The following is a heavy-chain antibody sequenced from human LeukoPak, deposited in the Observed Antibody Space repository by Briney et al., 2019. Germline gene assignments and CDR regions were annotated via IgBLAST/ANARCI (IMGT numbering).Heavy chain of an antibody. Sequence: ASVKVSCKASGYTFTSYYMHWVRQAPGQGLEWMGLINPTGGSTGHAQKFQGRVTMTRDRSTSTDYMELSSLRSEDTAIYYCARDNSVGDNAWWFDPWGQGTLVTVSS. D-gene: IGHD1-26*01. V-gene: IGHV1-46*01. CDR2: INPTGGST. CDR1: GYTFTSYY. J-gene: IGHJ5*02. CDR3: ARDNSVGDNAWWFDP.